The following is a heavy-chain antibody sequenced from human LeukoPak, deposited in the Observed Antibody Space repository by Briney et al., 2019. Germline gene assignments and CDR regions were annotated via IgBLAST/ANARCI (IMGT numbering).Heavy chain of an antibody. Sequence: GGSLRLSCAASGFIFDDYAMHWVRQAPGKGLEWVSGISGKSGSIGYADSVRGRFTISRDNAKNSLYLQMNSLRAEDTALYYCAKDLATYSRYPEGFDYWGQGTLVTVSS. CDR1: GFIFDDYA. V-gene: IGHV3-9*01. J-gene: IGHJ4*02. D-gene: IGHD6-13*01. CDR3: AKDLATYSRYPEGFDY. CDR2: ISGKSGSI.